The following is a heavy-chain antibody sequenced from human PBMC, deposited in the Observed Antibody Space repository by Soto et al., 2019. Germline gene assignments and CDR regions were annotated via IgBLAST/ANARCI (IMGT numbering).Heavy chain of an antibody. D-gene: IGHD2-2*01. J-gene: IGHJ5*02. CDR3: ARAPVEEIVVFPAARRWFDR. CDR2: ISYDGSNV. CDR1: VFTFSTYT. V-gene: IGHV3-30-3*01. Sequence: GGSLRLSCAASVFTFSTYTMHLVRQAPGKGLEWVAVISYDGSNVYYADSVKGRFTISRDNSRNTLYLQMNSLRVEDTAVYYCARAPVEEIVVFPAARRWFDRPGRRTLVTFAS.